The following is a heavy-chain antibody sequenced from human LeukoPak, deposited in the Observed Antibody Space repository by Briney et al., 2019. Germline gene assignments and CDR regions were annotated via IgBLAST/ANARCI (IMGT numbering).Heavy chain of an antibody. CDR2: ISWNSGSI. Sequence: PGRSLRLSCAASGFTFEDYAMHWVRQAPGKGLEWVSGISWNSGSIGYADSVKGRFTISRDNAKNSLYLQMNSLRAEDMALYYCAKAISLTATAPLDYWGQGTLVTVSS. CDR3: AKAISLTATAPLDY. J-gene: IGHJ4*02. CDR1: GFTFEDYA. D-gene: IGHD3-16*01. V-gene: IGHV3-9*03.